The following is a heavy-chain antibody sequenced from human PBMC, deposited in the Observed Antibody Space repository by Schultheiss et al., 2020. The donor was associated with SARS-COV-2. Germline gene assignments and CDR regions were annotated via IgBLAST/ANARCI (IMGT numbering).Heavy chain of an antibody. J-gene: IGHJ2*01. Sequence: SVKVSCKASGGTFSSYTISWVRQAPGQGLEWMGRIIPILGIANYAQKFQGRVTITADKSTSTAYMELRSLRSDDTAVYYCARVRSEWLVLGYWYFDLWGRGTLVTVSS. CDR2: IIPILGIA. CDR3: ARVRSEWLVLGYWYFDL. V-gene: IGHV1-69*02. D-gene: IGHD6-19*01. CDR1: GGTFSSYT.